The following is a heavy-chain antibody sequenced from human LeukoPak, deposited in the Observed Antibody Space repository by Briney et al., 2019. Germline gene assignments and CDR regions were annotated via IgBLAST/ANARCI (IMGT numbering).Heavy chain of an antibody. Sequence: GGSLQISCKGSGYSFISYWIGWVRQMPGKCLEGMGIIYPGDSDTRYSPSFQGQVTISADKSISTAYLQWSSLKASDTAMYYCARTVGATATDAFDIWGQGTMVTVSS. CDR1: GYSFISYW. CDR2: IYPGDSDT. CDR3: ARTVGATATDAFDI. D-gene: IGHD1-26*01. J-gene: IGHJ3*02. V-gene: IGHV5-51*01.